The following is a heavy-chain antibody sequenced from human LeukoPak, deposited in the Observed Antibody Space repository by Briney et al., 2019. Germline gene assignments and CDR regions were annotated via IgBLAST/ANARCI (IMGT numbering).Heavy chain of an antibody. Sequence: ASVKVSCKASGYTFTGYYMHWVRQAPGQGLEGMGWINPNSGGTNYAQKFQGRVTMTRDTSISTAYMELSSLRSEDTAVYYCARCSYDILTGYPINYYYYMDVWGKGTTVTVSS. CDR1: GYTFTGYY. D-gene: IGHD3-9*01. J-gene: IGHJ6*03. CDR2: INPNSGGT. CDR3: ARCSYDILTGYPINYYYYMDV. V-gene: IGHV1-2*02.